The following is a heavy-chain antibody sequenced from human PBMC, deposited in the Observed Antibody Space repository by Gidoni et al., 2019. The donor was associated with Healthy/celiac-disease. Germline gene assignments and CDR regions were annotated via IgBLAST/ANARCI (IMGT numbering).Heavy chain of an antibody. J-gene: IGHJ4*02. CDR1: GFTFSRYA. CDR2: ISYDGSNK. D-gene: IGHD3-22*01. CDR3: ARGWADYYDSSGYYYVGAYFDY. Sequence: QVQLVESGGGVVQPGRSRRLSCAAPGFTFSRYAMHRVRQAPGKGLEWVAVISYDGSNKYYADSVKGRFTISRDNSKNTLYLQMNSLRAEDTAVYYCARGWADYYDSSGYYYVGAYFDYWGQGTLVTVSS. V-gene: IGHV3-30-3*01.